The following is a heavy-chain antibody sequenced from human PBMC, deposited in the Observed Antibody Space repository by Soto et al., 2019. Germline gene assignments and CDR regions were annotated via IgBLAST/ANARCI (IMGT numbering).Heavy chain of an antibody. CDR2: IYYSGST. V-gene: IGHV4-30-4*01. D-gene: IGHD3-10*01. CDR3: ARLARRKRRFGELLSFDY. CDR1: GGSISSGDYY. Sequence: PSETLSLTCTVSGGSISSGDYYWSWIRQPPGKGLEWIGYIYYSGSTYYNPSLKSRVTISVDTSKNQFSLKLSSVTAADTAVYYCARLARRKRRFGELLSFDYWGQGTLVTVSS. J-gene: IGHJ4*02.